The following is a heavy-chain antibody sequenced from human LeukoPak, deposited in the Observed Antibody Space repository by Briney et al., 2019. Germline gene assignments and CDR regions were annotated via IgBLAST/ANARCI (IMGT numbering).Heavy chain of an antibody. J-gene: IGHJ6*02. CDR2: IYTSGST. D-gene: IGHD2-15*01. V-gene: IGHV4-4*07. CDR1: GSSINSYY. Sequence: NPSETLSLTCTVSGSSINSYYWSWIRQPTGKGLEWIGHIYTSGSTNYNPSLKSRVTMSVDTSKNQFSLKLSSVTAADTAVYYCARDRSGGSYGVDVWGQGTTVTVSS. CDR3: ARDRSGGSYGVDV.